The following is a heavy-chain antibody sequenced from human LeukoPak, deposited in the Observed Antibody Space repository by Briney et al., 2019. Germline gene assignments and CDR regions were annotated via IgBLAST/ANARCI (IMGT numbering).Heavy chain of an antibody. Sequence: SQTLSLTCAISGDSVSSNSATWIWLRQSPSRGLEWLERTYYSSKWYYDYGVSVRSRITVKPDTSTNQFSLQLNSVTPEDTAVYYCARGWERGRGVQRYYFGYWGQRTLVTVSS. CDR3: ARGWERGRGVQRYYFGY. V-gene: IGHV6-1*01. CDR2: TYYSSKWYY. D-gene: IGHD3-10*01. J-gene: IGHJ4*02. CDR1: GDSVSSNSAT.